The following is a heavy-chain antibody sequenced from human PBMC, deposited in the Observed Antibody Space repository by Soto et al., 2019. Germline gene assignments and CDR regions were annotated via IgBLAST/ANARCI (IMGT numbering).Heavy chain of an antibody. CDR1: GFTFSAYA. D-gene: IGHD3-9*01. J-gene: IGHJ4*02. CDR3: AKTHYDILDY. V-gene: IGHV3-23*01. Sequence: GGSLRLSCTASGFTFSAYAMSWVRQAPGKGLEWVSAINEGPGDTFYTDSVKGRFTISRDDSKDTLYLQMNSLRAEDTAIYYCAKTHYDILDYWGQGTLVTVSS. CDR2: INEGPGDT.